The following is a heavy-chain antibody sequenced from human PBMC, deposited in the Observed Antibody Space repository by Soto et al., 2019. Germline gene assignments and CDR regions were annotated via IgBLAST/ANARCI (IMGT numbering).Heavy chain of an antibody. Sequence: QVQLVESGGGVVQPGRSLRLSCVASGFTFSSYAMHWVRRAPGKGLEWMAVMSYDGSNNYYEDSVKGRFTISRDNSKNTLYLQMNSQRPEDTALYYCARDGGAYWGQGTLVTVSS. D-gene: IGHD3-16*01. J-gene: IGHJ4*02. CDR1: GFTFSSYA. CDR2: MSYDGSNN. CDR3: ARDGGAY. V-gene: IGHV3-30-3*01.